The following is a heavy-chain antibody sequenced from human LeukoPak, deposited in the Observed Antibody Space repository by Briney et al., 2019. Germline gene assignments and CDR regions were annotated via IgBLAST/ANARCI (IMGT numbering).Heavy chain of an antibody. CDR1: GFTLSSNY. CDR3: AHGSMYQLDY. V-gene: IGHV3-23*01. CDR2: IIGGAGGT. D-gene: IGHD2-2*01. Sequence: GGSLRLSCAASGFTLSSNYMSWVRHARGKGREWVSGIIGGAGGTYYADSVKGRFTISRDNAKNTLYLQMNSLRAEDTAVYYCAHGSMYQLDYWGQGTLVTVSS. J-gene: IGHJ4*02.